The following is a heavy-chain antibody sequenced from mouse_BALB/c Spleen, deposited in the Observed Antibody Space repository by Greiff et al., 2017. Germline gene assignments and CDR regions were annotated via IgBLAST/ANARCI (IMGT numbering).Heavy chain of an antibody. CDR2: INPSNGGT. Sequence: QVQLQQSGAELVKPGASVKLSCKASGYTFTSYYMYWVKQRPGQGLEWIGEINPSNGGTNFNEKFKSKATLTVDKSSSTAYMQLSSLTSEDSAVYYCTRVSGYTAWLAYGGQGTLVTVSA. CDR1: GYTFTSYY. V-gene: IGHV1S81*02. CDR3: TRVSGYTAWLAY. J-gene: IGHJ3*01. D-gene: IGHD2-2*01.